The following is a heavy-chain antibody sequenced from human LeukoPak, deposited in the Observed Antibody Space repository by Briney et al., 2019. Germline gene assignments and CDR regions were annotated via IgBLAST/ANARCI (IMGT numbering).Heavy chain of an antibody. CDR1: GFTVSNNY. Sequence: GGSLRLSCAASGFTVSNNYMSWVRQAPGQGLDWVSTIYRSGTPHYADSVKGRFTISRDNSKNTLYLQMNSLRAEDTAVYYCAKDPVGATNIWGQGTLVTVSS. J-gene: IGHJ4*02. CDR3: AKDPVGATNI. D-gene: IGHD1-26*01. V-gene: IGHV3-53*01. CDR2: IYRSGTP.